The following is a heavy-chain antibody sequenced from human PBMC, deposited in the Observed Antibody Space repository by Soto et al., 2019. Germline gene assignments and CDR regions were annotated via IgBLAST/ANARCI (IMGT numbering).Heavy chain of an antibody. CDR3: ARAGAVIVVVPAAKRNWFDP. D-gene: IGHD2-2*01. Sequence: ETLSLTCAVYGGSFSGYYWSWIRQPPGKGXEWIGEINHSGSTNYNPSLKSRVTISVDTSKNQFSLKLSSVTAADTAVYYCARAGAVIVVVPAAKRNWFDPWGQGTLVTVSS. V-gene: IGHV4-34*01. CDR1: GGSFSGYY. CDR2: INHSGST. J-gene: IGHJ5*02.